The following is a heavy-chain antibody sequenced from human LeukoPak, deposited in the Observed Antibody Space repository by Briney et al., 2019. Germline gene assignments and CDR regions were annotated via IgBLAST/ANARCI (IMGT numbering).Heavy chain of an antibody. CDR1: GFTFSNYE. CDR2: ISSSGNTI. Sequence: PGGSLRLSCAASGFTFSNYEMNWVRQAPGKGLEWVSYISSSGNTIFYADSVKGRFTISRDNAKNSLYLQMNSLRAEDTAVYYCATTAMGTADYWGQGALVTVSS. D-gene: IGHD1-1*01. CDR3: ATTAMGTADY. V-gene: IGHV3-48*03. J-gene: IGHJ4*02.